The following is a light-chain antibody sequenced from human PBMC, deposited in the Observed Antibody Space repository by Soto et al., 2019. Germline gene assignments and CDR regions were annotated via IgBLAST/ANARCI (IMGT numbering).Light chain of an antibody. V-gene: IGKV3-15*01. J-gene: IGKJ2*01. Sequence: EIVMTHSPATLSVSPGERATLSCRASQSVSSNLAWYQQKPGQAPRLLIYGASTRATGIPARFSGSGSGTEFTLTISSLQSEDFAVYYCQQYNTWPYTFGQGTNVDIK. CDR2: GAS. CDR3: QQYNTWPYT. CDR1: QSVSSN.